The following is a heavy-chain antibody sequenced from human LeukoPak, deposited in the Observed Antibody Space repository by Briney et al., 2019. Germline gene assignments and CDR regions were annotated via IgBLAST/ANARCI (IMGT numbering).Heavy chain of an antibody. CDR1: GGSFSGYY. CDR3: ARGVIGFGGSYFDY. V-gene: IGHV4-34*01. CDR2: INHSGST. Sequence: SDTLSLTCAVYGGSFSGYYWSWIRQPPGKGLEWIGEINHSGSTNYNPSLKSRVTISVDTSKNQFSLKLSSVTAADTAVYYCARGVIGFGGSYFDYWGQGTLVTVSS. D-gene: IGHD3-10*01. J-gene: IGHJ4*02.